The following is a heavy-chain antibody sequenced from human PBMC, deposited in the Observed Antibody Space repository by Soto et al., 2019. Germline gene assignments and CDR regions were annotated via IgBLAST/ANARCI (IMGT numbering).Heavy chain of an antibody. D-gene: IGHD3-22*01. Sequence: QVQLVQSGAEAKKPGASVKVSCKPSGYTFINYYIHWVRQAPGQGLEWMGMINPSGGSTTYAQRFQGRVTMTRDTSTSTAHMELSSLRSDDTAVYYCARGQSGYYPGLDVWGQGTTVTVSS. V-gene: IGHV1-46*01. CDR1: GYTFINYY. CDR3: ARGQSGYYPGLDV. J-gene: IGHJ6*02. CDR2: INPSGGST.